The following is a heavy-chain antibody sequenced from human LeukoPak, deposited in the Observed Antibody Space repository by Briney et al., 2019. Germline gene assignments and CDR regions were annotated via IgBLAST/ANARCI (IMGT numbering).Heavy chain of an antibody. Sequence: PGGSLRLSCAASGSTFSGYAMSWVRQAPGKGLEWVSVIRGSGGSTYYADSVKGRFTISRDNSKNTLYLQMNSLRAEDTAVYYCAKDGNYYDSSGYSDWGQGTLVTVSS. CDR3: AKDGNYYDSSGYSD. CDR2: IRGSGGST. V-gene: IGHV3-23*01. D-gene: IGHD3-22*01. CDR1: GSTFSGYA. J-gene: IGHJ4*02.